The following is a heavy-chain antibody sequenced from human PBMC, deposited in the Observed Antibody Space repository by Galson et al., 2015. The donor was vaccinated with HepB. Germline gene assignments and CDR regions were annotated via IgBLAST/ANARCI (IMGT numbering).Heavy chain of an antibody. J-gene: IGHJ3*02. Sequence: SLRLSCAASGFTFSSYSLNWVRQAPGKGLEWVSYISSGSSTIYYADSVKGRFTISRDNAKNSLYLQMNSLRAEDTAKYYCTRSGTSSRGASDIWGQGTIVTVSS. V-gene: IGHV3-48*01. CDR2: ISSGSSTI. CDR3: TRSGTSSRGASDI. CDR1: GFTFSSYS. D-gene: IGHD1-14*01.